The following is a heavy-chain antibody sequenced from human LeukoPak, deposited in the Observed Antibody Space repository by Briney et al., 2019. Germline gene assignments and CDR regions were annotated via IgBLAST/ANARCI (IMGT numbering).Heavy chain of an antibody. V-gene: IGHV5-51*01. J-gene: IGHJ3*02. Sequence: GESLKISCKALGYSFTTYWIAWVRQMPGRGLDWMGIICPDDSVTTYSPSFKGQVTISVDKSISTAYLQWSSLKASDTAMYYCARRGYDSSGYTDAFDIWGQGTMVTVSS. D-gene: IGHD3-22*01. CDR2: ICPDDSVT. CDR1: GYSFTTYW. CDR3: ARRGYDSSGYTDAFDI.